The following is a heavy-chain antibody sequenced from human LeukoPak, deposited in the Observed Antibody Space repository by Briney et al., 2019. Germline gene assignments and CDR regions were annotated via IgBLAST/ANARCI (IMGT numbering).Heavy chain of an antibody. D-gene: IGHD2-15*01. CDR2: IRNDGSKK. V-gene: IGHV3-30*02. CDR1: GFTFSTYG. Sequence: GFLRLSCAASGFTFSTYGLHWVRHPPGKGLEWVAFIRNDGSKKYYADSVKGRFTISRDNSKSTLFLQMDSLRDEDTAVYYCARDRDAVVDYWGQGTLVTVSS. CDR3: ARDRDAVVDY. J-gene: IGHJ4*02.